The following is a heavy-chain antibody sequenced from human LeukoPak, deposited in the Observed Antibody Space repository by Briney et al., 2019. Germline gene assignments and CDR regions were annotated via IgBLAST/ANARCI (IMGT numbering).Heavy chain of an antibody. D-gene: IGHD5-24*01. CDR1: GFTFSSYS. CDR3: ARVSADGYFQH. CDR2: ISSSSSYI. J-gene: IGHJ1*01. V-gene: IGHV3-21*01. Sequence: GGSLRLSCAASGFTFSSYSMNWVRQAPGKGLEWVSSISSSSSYIYYADSVKGRFTISRDNAKNSLYLQMNSLRAEDTAVYYCARVSADGYFQHWGQGTLVTVSS.